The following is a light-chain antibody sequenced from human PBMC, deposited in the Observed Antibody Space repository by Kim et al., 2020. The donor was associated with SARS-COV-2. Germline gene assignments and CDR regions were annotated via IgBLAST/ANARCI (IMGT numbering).Light chain of an antibody. J-gene: IGLJ2*01. Sequence: PGQTASITCSGEKLGDKYACWYQQKPGQSPVLVIYQDSKRPSGIPERFSRSNSGNTATLTISGTQAMDEADYYCQAWDSSTVVFGGGTQLTVL. CDR3: QAWDSSTVV. CDR2: QDS. CDR1: KLGDKY. V-gene: IGLV3-1*01.